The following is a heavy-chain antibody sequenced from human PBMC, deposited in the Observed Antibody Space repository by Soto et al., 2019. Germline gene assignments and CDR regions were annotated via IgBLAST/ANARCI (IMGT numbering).Heavy chain of an antibody. CDR2: ISGSGGST. V-gene: IGHV3-23*01. Sequence: GVSLRLSCAASGFTFCSDAMSGVRQAPGKGLEWVSAISGSGGSTYYADSVKGRFTISRDNSKNTLYLQMNSLRAEDTAVYYCAKIKGSSTVRYYMDVWGKGTTVTVSS. D-gene: IGHD4-17*01. CDR3: AKIKGSSTVRYYMDV. CDR1: GFTFCSDA. J-gene: IGHJ6*03.